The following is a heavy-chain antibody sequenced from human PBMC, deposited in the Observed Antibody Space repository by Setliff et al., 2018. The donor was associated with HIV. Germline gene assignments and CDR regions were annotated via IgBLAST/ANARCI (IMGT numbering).Heavy chain of an antibody. J-gene: IGHJ6*03. CDR1: GGSISSYY. D-gene: IGHD5-18*01. CDR2: IYTSGST. V-gene: IGHV4-59*01. Sequence: PSETLSLTCTVSGGSISSYYWSWIRQPPGKGLEWIGYIYTSGSTNYNPSLKSRVTISIDTSTNQFSRKLSSVTAADTAVYYCARGSRGYSYAYYYYYMDVWGKGTTVTVSS. CDR3: ARGSRGYSYAYYYYYMDV.